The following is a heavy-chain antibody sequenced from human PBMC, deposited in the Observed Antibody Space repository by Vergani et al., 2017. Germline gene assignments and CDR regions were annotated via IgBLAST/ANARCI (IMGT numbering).Heavy chain of an antibody. CDR1: GGTFSSYA. CDR3: ARDRIVGATTSGDDAFDI. CDR2: IIPILGIA. J-gene: IGHJ3*02. D-gene: IGHD1-26*01. V-gene: IGHV1-69*04. Sequence: QVQLVQSGAEVKKPGASVKVYCKASGGTFSSYAISWVRQAPGQGLEWMGRIIPILGIANYAQKFQGRVTITADKSTSTAYMELSSLRSEDTAVYYCARDRIVGATTSGDDAFDIWGQGTMVTVSS.